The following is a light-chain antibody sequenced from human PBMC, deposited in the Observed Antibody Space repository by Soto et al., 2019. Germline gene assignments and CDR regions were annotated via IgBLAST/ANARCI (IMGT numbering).Light chain of an antibody. Sequence: VLTQPASVSGSPGQSITISCTGTSSTVGGFNVVSWYQQHPGKAPKVIIYEGIKRPSGVSNRFSGSNSGSTASLTISGLQAEDEADHYCCSYVGATTYVFGTGTKVTVL. V-gene: IGLV2-23*01. CDR3: CSYVGATTYV. CDR2: EGI. J-gene: IGLJ1*01. CDR1: SSTVGGFNV.